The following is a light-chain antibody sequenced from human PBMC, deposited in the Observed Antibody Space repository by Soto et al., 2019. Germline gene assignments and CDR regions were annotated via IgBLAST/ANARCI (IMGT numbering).Light chain of an antibody. CDR2: TAS. Sequence: DIQLTQSPSFLSASVGDRVTITCRASQGISNYLAWYQQKPGKAPKLLIYTASALQSGVPSRFSGSGSWTEFTLTISCLQPEDFATYYCQQLDNYPRTFGQGTQVEIK. V-gene: IGKV1-9*01. CDR1: QGISNY. CDR3: QQLDNYPRT. J-gene: IGKJ1*01.